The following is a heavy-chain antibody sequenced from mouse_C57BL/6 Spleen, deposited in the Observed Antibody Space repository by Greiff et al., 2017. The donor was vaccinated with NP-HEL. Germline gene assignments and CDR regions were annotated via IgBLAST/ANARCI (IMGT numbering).Heavy chain of an antibody. CDR1: GYAFSSSW. Sequence: VQLQQSGPELVKPGASVKISCKASGYAFSSSWMNWVKQRPGKGLEWIGRIYPGDGDTNYNGKFKGKATLTADKSSSTAYMQLSIRTSEDSAVYFCARDGYCNYGRDYFDYWGQGTTLTVSS. V-gene: IGHV1-82*01. CDR2: IYPGDGDT. J-gene: IGHJ2*01. D-gene: IGHD2-1*01. CDR3: ARDGYCNYGRDYFDY.